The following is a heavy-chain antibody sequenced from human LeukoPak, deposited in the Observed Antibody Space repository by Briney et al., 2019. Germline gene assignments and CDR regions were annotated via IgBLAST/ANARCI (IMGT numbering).Heavy chain of an antibody. D-gene: IGHD6-6*01. V-gene: IGHV3-21*01. J-gene: IGHJ6*03. CDR1: GFTFSSYT. CDR2: ISCTSSYI. CDR3: ARDYSSSPFGVLDYYYMDV. Sequence: PGGSLRLSYAASGFTFSSYTMNWVRQAPGKGLEWVSSISCTSSYIYYADSLRGRFTISRDNAKNSLYLQMNSLRAEDTAVYYCARDYSSSPFGVLDYYYMDVWGKGTTVTVSS.